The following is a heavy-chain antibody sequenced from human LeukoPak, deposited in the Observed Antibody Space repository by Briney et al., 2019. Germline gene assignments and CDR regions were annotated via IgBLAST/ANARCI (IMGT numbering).Heavy chain of an antibody. D-gene: IGHD5-18*01. Sequence: GGSLRLSCAASGFTFSSYSMNWVRQAPGKGLEWVSSISSSSSYIYYADSVKGRFTISRGNAKNSLYLQMNSLRAEDTAVYYCASYLGEDTAMVPAYYYYGMDVWGQGTTVTVSS. CDR1: GFTFSSYS. J-gene: IGHJ6*02. CDR3: ASYLGEDTAMVPAYYYYGMDV. V-gene: IGHV3-21*01. CDR2: ISSSSSYI.